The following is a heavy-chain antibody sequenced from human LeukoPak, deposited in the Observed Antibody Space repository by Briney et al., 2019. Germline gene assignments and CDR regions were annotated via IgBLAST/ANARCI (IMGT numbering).Heavy chain of an antibody. CDR2: IWYDGSNK. D-gene: IGHD3-3*01. J-gene: IGHJ5*02. V-gene: IGHV3-33*08. Sequence: PGGSLRLSCAASGFTFSSYAMHWVRQAPGKGLEWVAVIWYDGSNKYYADSVKGRFTISRDNSKNTLYLQMNSLRAEDTAVYYCARGYYDFWSPDTYSRNWFDPWGQGTLVTVSS. CDR3: ARGYYDFWSPDTYSRNWFDP. CDR1: GFTFSSYA.